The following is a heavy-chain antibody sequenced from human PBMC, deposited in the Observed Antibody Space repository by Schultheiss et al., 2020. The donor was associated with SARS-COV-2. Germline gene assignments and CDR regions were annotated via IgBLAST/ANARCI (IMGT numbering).Heavy chain of an antibody. V-gene: IGHV2-5*01. CDR1: GFSLSTSGVG. J-gene: IGHJ4*02. CDR3: AHSPSPWIQLWSQYYFDY. CDR2: IYWNDDK. Sequence: SGPTLVKPTQTLTLTCTFSGFSLSTSGVGVGWIRQPPGKALEWLALIYWNDDKRYSPSLKSRLTITKDTSKNQVVLTMTNMDPVDTATYYCAHSPSPWIQLWSQYYFDYWGQGTLVTVS. D-gene: IGHD5-18*01.